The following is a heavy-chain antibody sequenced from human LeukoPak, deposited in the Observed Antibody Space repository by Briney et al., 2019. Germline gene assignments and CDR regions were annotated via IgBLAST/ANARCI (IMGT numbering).Heavy chain of an antibody. D-gene: IGHD6-19*01. V-gene: IGHV3-23*01. CDR2: ISGSAVST. CDR3: AKDFVSSSGWYSDY. CDR1: GFTFSSYG. Sequence: PGGPLRLSCVASGFTFSSYGMHWVRQAPGKGLEWVSAISGSAVSTYYADSVKGRFTVSRDNSKNTLYLQMNSLRAEDTAVYYCAKDFVSSSGWYSDYWGQGTLVTVSS. J-gene: IGHJ4*02.